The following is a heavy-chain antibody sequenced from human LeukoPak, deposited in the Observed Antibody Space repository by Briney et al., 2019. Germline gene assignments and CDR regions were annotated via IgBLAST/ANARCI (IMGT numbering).Heavy chain of an antibody. Sequence: SETLSLTCSVSGVSLTNYYWGWLRQPPGKGLEFIGYIHSDGTTNYDSSLQSRVAISLDTSKIQFSLRLYSVPAADTALYFCARLNFRGGEALHFDSWGQGTLVTVSS. J-gene: IGHJ4*02. CDR1: GVSLTNYY. CDR3: ARLNFRGGEALHFDS. D-gene: IGHD3-16*01. V-gene: IGHV4-4*09. CDR2: IHSDGTT.